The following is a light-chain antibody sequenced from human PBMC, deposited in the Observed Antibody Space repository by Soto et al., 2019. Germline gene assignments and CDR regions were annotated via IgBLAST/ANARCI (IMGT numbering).Light chain of an antibody. Sequence: DIQMTQSPSTLSGSVGDRVTITCRSSQTISSWLAWYQKKPGKAPKRLIYKASTLKSGVPSRFSGSGSGTEFTLTISSLQPDDFANYYCQHYNSYSEAFGQGTKVEL. CDR2: KAS. J-gene: IGKJ1*01. CDR3: QHYNSYSEA. V-gene: IGKV1-5*03. CDR1: QTISSW.